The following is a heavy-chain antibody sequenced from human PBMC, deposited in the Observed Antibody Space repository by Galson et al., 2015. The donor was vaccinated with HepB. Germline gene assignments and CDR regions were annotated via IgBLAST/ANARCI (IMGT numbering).Heavy chain of an antibody. CDR1: GFTFSNAW. CDR3: TTPYSSSDAY. CDR2: IKSKTDGGTT. Sequence: SLRLSCAASGFTFSNAWMRWVRQAPGKGLEWVGRIKSKTDGGTTDYAAPVKGRFSISRNDSKKTLFLLMNSLKHEDTAVYYCTTPYSSSDAYWGQGTLVPVSS. V-gene: IGHV3-15*01. D-gene: IGHD6-6*01. J-gene: IGHJ4*02.